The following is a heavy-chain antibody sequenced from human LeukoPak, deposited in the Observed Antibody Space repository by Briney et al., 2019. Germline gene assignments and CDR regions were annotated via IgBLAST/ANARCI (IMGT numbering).Heavy chain of an antibody. CDR1: GYTFTSYY. CDR2: INPTGGST. J-gene: IGHJ6*02. Sequence: GASVKVSCKASGYTFTSYYMHWVRQAPGQGLEWMGMINPTGGSTSYAQKFQGRVTMTRDTSTSTVYMELSSLRSEDTAVYYCTGSQYYGMDVWGQGTTVTVSS. CDR3: TGSQYYGMDV. V-gene: IGHV1-46*01.